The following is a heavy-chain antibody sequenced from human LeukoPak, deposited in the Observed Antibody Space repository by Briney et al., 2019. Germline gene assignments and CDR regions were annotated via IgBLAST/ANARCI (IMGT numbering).Heavy chain of an antibody. J-gene: IGHJ5*01. Sequence: PGGSLRLSCAASGFTFSIYAMSWVRQAPGKGPQWVSSITSSGDGTYYADSVKGRFTISRDNSENMLYLQMNSLRVEDTAVYFCAKDRPNYYGSNGHYYRRDGDSWGQGTLVTVSS. CDR3: AKDRPNYYGSNGHYYRRDGDS. CDR2: ITSSGDGT. D-gene: IGHD3-22*01. V-gene: IGHV3-23*01. CDR1: GFTFSIYA.